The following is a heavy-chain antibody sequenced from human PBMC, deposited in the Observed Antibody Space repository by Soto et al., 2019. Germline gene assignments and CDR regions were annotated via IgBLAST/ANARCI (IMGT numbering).Heavy chain of an antibody. CDR2: ISYDGSNK. J-gene: IGHJ6*02. Sequence: PGGSLRLSCAASGFIFSTYAMSWVRQAPGKGLEWVAVISYDGSNKYYADSVKGRFTISRDNSKNTLYLQMNSLRAEDTAVYYCARDILRLYSYGTSYGMDVWGQGTTVTVSS. D-gene: IGHD5-18*01. CDR3: ARDILRLYSYGTSYGMDV. CDR1: GFIFSTYA. V-gene: IGHV3-30-3*01.